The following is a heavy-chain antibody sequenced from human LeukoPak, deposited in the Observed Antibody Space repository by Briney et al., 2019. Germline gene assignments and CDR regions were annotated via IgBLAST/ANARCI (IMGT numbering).Heavy chain of an antibody. CDR1: RFTFSSYG. D-gene: IGHD2-2*01. V-gene: IGHV3-30*02. J-gene: IGHJ6*03. CDR2: IRYDGSNK. CDR3: AKKVGQLLYYYYYMDV. Sequence: GGSLRLSCAASRFTFSSYGMHWVRQAPGKGLEWVAFIRYDGSNKYYADSVKGRFTISRDNSKNTLYLQMNSLRAEDTAVYYCAKKVGQLLYYYYYMDVWGKGTTVTVSS.